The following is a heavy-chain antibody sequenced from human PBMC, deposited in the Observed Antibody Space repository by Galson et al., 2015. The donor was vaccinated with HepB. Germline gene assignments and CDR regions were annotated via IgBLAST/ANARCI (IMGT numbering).Heavy chain of an antibody. J-gene: IGHJ6*02. V-gene: IGHV3-7*01. CDR1: ALTCNSSC. Sequence: SLRPLCAAAALTCNSSCLSWARQASWLRLEWVAKPKQDGREKYYVRSLRGRCPILRDYAKNSVYLQMIRLRAEDTAVYYCARECDYGMDVWGQGTTVTVCS. CDR3: ARECDYGMDV. CDR2: PKQDGREK.